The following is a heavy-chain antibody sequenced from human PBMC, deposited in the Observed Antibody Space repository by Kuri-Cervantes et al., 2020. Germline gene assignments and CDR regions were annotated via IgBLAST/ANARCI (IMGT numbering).Heavy chain of an antibody. Sequence: GESLKISCGASGLTFSNYWMSWVRQAPGKGLEWVANIKEDGNEKYYVDSVKGRFTISRDNAKNSLYLQMNSLRAEDTAVYYCARHSSYGGYDVFIDFWGQGALVTVSS. J-gene: IGHJ4*02. CDR3: ARHSSYGGYDVFIDF. CDR2: IKEDGNEK. V-gene: IGHV3-7*01. D-gene: IGHD5-12*01. CDR1: GLTFSNYW.